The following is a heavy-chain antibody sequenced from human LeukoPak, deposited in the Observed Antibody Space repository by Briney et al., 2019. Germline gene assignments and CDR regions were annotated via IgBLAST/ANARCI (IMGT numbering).Heavy chain of an antibody. J-gene: IGHJ4*02. CDR3: ARGDIMTGSFFDY. Sequence: ASVKVSCKASGYTFTSYGINWVRQAPGQGLEWMGWIGTYNGSANYAQKFQGRVTMTTDTSTSTAYMQLRSLRSDDTAVYFCARGDIMTGSFFDYWGQGTLVTVSS. D-gene: IGHD3-9*01. CDR2: IGTYNGSA. CDR1: GYTFTSYG. V-gene: IGHV1-18*01.